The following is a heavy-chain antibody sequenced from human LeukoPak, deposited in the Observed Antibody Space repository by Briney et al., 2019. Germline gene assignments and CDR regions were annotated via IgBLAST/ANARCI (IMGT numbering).Heavy chain of an antibody. J-gene: IGHJ4*02. CDR2: FSHDGSST. CDR1: GFTFSTYA. CDR3: VRDWQLDY. V-gene: IGHV3-30-3*01. Sequence: GGSLRLSCAASGFTFSTYALHWVRQGPGKGLEGVATFSHDGSSTYYAESVKGRFTISRDNSKSTPFLEMNSLTAEDTAVYYCVRDWQLDYWGQGTLVTVSS.